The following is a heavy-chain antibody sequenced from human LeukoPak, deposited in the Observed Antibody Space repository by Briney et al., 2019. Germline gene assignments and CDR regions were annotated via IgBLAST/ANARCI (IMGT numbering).Heavy chain of an antibody. J-gene: IGHJ5*02. Sequence: ASETLSLTCTVSGYSISSGYYWGWIRQPPGKGLEWIGSIYYSGSTYYNPSLKSRVTISVDTSKNQFSLKLSSVTAADTAVYYCARGLIVVVVAASYNWFDPWGQGTLVTVSS. V-gene: IGHV4-38-2*02. CDR1: GYSISSGYY. CDR3: ARGLIVVVVAASYNWFDP. D-gene: IGHD2-15*01. CDR2: IYYSGST.